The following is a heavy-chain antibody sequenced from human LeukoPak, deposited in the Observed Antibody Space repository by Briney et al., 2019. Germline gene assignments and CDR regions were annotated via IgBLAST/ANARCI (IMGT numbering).Heavy chain of an antibody. CDR2: INHSGST. V-gene: IGHV4-34*01. J-gene: IGHJ5*02. D-gene: IGHD3-22*01. CDR3: ARDSNPHPYYYDSSGYFSFDP. Sequence: SETLSLTCAVYGGSFSGYYWSWIRQPPGKGLEWIGEINHSGSTNYNPSLKSRVTISVDTSKNQFSLKLSSVTAADTAVYYCARDSNPHPYYYDSSGYFSFDPWGQGTLVTVSS. CDR1: GGSFSGYY.